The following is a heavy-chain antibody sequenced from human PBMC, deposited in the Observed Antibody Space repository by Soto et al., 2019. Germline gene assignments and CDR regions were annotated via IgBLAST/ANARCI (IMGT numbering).Heavy chain of an antibody. CDR2: IWYDGSNK. Sequence: PGGSLRLSCAASGFTFSSYGMHWVRQAPGKGLEWVAVIWYDGSNKYYADSVKGRFTISRDNSKNTLYLQMNSLRAENTAVYYCARAPSIAAAATLRYYYYGMDVWGQGTTVTVSS. J-gene: IGHJ6*02. D-gene: IGHD6-13*01. CDR3: ARAPSIAAAATLRYYYYGMDV. V-gene: IGHV3-33*01. CDR1: GFTFSSYG.